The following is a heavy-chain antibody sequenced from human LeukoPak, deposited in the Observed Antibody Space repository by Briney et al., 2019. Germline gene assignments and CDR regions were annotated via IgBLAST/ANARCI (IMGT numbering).Heavy chain of an antibody. D-gene: IGHD3-3*01. CDR1: GFTFSSYW. CDR3: AKVGINGPGPYYDFWSGYYYFDY. CDR2: ISGSGGST. J-gene: IGHJ4*02. V-gene: IGHV3-23*01. Sequence: GGSLRLSCAASGFTFSSYWMSWVRQAPGKGLEWVSAISGSGGSTYYADSVKGRFTISRDNSKNTLYLQMNSLRAEDTAVYYCAKVGINGPGPYYDFWSGYYYFDYWGQGTLVTVSS.